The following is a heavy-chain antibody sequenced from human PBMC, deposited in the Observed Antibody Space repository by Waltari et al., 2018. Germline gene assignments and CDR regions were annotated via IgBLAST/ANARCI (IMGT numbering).Heavy chain of an antibody. D-gene: IGHD3-10*01. Sequence: QVQLQESGPGLVKPSETLSLTCAVSGYSISSGYYWGWIRQPPGKGLEWIGSIYHSGSTYYNPSLKSRVTISVDTSKNQFSLKLSSVTAADTAVYYCARQDYGSGSYYNNTDAFDIWGQGTMVTVSS. J-gene: IGHJ3*02. V-gene: IGHV4-38-2*01. CDR3: ARQDYGSGSYYNNTDAFDI. CDR2: IYHSGST. CDR1: GYSISSGYY.